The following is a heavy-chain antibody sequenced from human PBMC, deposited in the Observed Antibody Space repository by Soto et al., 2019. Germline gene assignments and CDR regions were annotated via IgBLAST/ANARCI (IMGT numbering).Heavy chain of an antibody. CDR3: AKWGNDWGYYYYGMDV. J-gene: IGHJ6*02. CDR2: ISDSGVST. V-gene: IGHV3-23*01. D-gene: IGHD7-27*01. CDR1: GFTFSSFA. Sequence: PGGPLRLSCAASGFTFSSFAMSWVRQAPGKGLEWVSAISDSGVSTYYADSVKGRFIIFRDNSKNTLYLQMDSLRAEDTALYYCAKWGNDWGYYYYGMDVWGQGTTVTVSS.